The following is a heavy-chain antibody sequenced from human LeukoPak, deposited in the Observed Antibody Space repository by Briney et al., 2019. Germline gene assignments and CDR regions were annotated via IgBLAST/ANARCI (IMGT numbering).Heavy chain of an antibody. Sequence: QPGGSLRLSCAASGFTFSSYEMNWVRQAPGRGLEWVSYISSSGSTIYYADSVEGRFTISRDNAKNSLYLQMNSLRAEDTAVYYCARDSSPGSGSLGIWGMDVWGQGTTVTVSS. J-gene: IGHJ6*02. CDR1: GFTFSSYE. CDR2: ISSSGSTI. D-gene: IGHD3-10*01. CDR3: ARDSSPGSGSLGIWGMDV. V-gene: IGHV3-48*03.